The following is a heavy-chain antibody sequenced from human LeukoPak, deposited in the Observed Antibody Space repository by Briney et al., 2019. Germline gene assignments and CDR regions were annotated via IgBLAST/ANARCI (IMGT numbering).Heavy chain of an antibody. Sequence: ASMKVSCKASGYTFTGYYIHWVRQAPGQGLEWMGWIDPNSGDTKYVQKFQGRVTMTRNTSISTAYMELSRLRSDDTAVYYCAKDLQWELPRGDALDIWGQGTMVTVSS. D-gene: IGHD1-26*01. CDR1: GYTFTGYY. CDR3: AKDLQWELPRGDALDI. V-gene: IGHV1-2*02. J-gene: IGHJ3*02. CDR2: IDPNSGDT.